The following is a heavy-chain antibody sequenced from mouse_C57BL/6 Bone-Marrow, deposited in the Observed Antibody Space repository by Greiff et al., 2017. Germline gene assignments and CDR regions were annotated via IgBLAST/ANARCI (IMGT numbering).Heavy chain of an antibody. CDR2: IYPRSGNT. Sequence: QVQLQQSGAELARPGASVKLSCKASGYTFTSYGISWVKQRTGQGLEWIGEIYPRSGNTYYNEKFKGKATLTADKSSSTAYMELRRLTSEDSAVYFCARFDYDWFAYWGQGTLVTVSA. D-gene: IGHD2-4*01. J-gene: IGHJ3*01. V-gene: IGHV1-81*01. CDR1: GYTFTSYG. CDR3: ARFDYDWFAY.